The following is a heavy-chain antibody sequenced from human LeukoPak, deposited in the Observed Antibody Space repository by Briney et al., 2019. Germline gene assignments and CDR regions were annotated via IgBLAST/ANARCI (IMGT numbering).Heavy chain of an antibody. CDR1: GYTFTGYY. V-gene: IGHV1-2*02. CDR2: INPNNAGT. D-gene: IGHD3-22*01. CDR3: AREGSSGYRELDY. Sequence: ASVKVSCKTSGYTFTGYYMHWVRQAPGQGLEWMGWINPNNAGTKYSQKFQGRVTMTRDTSISVAYMELSRLRSDDTAMYYCAREGSSGYRELDYWGQGTLVTVSS. J-gene: IGHJ4*02.